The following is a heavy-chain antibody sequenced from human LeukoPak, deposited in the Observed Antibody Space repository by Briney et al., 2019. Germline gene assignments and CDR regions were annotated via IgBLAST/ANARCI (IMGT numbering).Heavy chain of an antibody. CDR1: GFTFSNYT. CDR3: ARDYRYYFDY. CDR2: ISGPTI. V-gene: IGHV3-48*02. D-gene: IGHD3-16*02. Sequence: GGSLRLSCAASGFTFSNYTMNWVRQAPGKGLEWIAYISGPTISYADSVKGRFTISRDNAKNSLYLQMNSLRDEDTAVYYCARDYRYYFDYWGQGTLVTVSS. J-gene: IGHJ4*02.